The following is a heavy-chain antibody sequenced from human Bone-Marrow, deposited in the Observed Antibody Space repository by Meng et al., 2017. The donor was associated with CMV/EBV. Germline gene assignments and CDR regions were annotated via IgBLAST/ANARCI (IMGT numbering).Heavy chain of an antibody. CDR2: ISWNSGSI. V-gene: IGHV3-9*01. CDR3: AKATAGSSAYYYYAMDV. D-gene: IGHD1-26*01. J-gene: IGHJ6*01. CDR1: GFTFDDYA. Sequence: SLKISCAASGFTFDDYAMHWVRQAPGKGLEWVAGISWNSGSIGYADSVKGRFTISRDNAKNSLYLQMNSLRPEDTALYYCAKATAGSSAYYYYAMDVWGQGTTVTVSS.